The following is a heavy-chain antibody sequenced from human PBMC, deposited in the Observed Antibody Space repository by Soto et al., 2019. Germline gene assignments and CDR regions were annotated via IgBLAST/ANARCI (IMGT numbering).Heavy chain of an antibody. Sequence: QVQLVESGGGVVQPGRSLRLSCAVSGFTVSTYGMHWVRQAPGKGLEWVAVISRDGGTKYYADSVKGRFTISRDNSRNTLFLEMNSLRDDDMAVYYCTGEVASGYWGQGTLGTVSS. CDR3: TGEVASGY. J-gene: IGHJ4*02. CDR1: GFTVSTYG. V-gene: IGHV3-30*03. D-gene: IGHD2-8*02. CDR2: ISRDGGTK.